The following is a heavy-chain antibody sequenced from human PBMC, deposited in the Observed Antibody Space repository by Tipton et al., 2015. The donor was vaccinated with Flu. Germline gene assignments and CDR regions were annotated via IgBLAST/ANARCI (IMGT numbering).Heavy chain of an antibody. CDR3: ASGNFYDSSGYFAF. J-gene: IGHJ4*02. D-gene: IGHD3-22*01. V-gene: IGHV4-39*07. CDR1: GGSISDSDYY. Sequence: TLSLTCTVSGGSISDSDYYWAWIRQPPGKRLEWIGSIFYSGNTYYNPSLMSRVIISVDTSNNQFSLRLTSVTVADTAVYYCASGNFYDSSGYFAFWSQGILVTVSS. CDR2: IFYSGNT.